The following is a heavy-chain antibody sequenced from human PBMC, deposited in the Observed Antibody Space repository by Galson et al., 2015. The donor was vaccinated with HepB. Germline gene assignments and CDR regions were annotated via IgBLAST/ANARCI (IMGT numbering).Heavy chain of an antibody. Sequence: QSGAEVKKPGESLRISCKASGYSFTNFWITWVRQMPGKGLEWMGRVDPSDSYTNYSPSFQGHVTISGDVSISTAYLQWNNVKASDTAIYYCARHYTRGYYGSGRAFDIWGQGTMVIVSS. CDR1: GYSFTNFW. V-gene: IGHV5-10-1*01. CDR3: ARHYTRGYYGSGRAFDI. D-gene: IGHD3-10*01. CDR2: VDPSDSYT. J-gene: IGHJ3*02.